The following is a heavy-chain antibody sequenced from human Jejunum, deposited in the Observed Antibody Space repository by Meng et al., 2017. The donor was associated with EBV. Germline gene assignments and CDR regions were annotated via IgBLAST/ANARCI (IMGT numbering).Heavy chain of an antibody. V-gene: IGHV4-4*02. J-gene: IGHJ4*02. D-gene: IGHD2-21*02. CDR2: IYYSGST. CDR1: GASFTSRNW. Sequence: VPLQLSGPGLVKPSGPLSLTCAVPGASFTSRNWWSWVRRSPERGLEWIGEIYYSGSTNYNPSLKSRVTILVDRSENHFSLHLSSVTAADTAVYYCVRGGDYCLVYWGQGTLVTVSS. CDR3: VRGGDYCLVY.